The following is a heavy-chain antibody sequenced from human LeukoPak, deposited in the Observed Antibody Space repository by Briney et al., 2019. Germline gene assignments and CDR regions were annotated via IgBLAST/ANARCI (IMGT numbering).Heavy chain of an antibody. D-gene: IGHD6-19*01. CDR3: ASAVAVAGRYGMDV. J-gene: IGHJ6*02. Sequence: ASVKVSCKASGYTFISYGISWVRQAPGQGLEWMGWISAYNGNTNYAQKLQGRVTMTTDTSTSTAYMELRSLRSDDTAVYYCASAVAVAGRYGMDVWGQGTTVTVSS. CDR2: ISAYNGNT. CDR1: GYTFISYG. V-gene: IGHV1-18*01.